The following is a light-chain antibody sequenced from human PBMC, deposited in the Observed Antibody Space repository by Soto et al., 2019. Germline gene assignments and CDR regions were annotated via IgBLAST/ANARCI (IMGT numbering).Light chain of an antibody. CDR1: SSNIGAGYD. J-gene: IGLJ2*01. CDR3: QSYDSSLSVV. CDR2: GNI. V-gene: IGLV1-40*01. Sequence: QSVLTQPPSVSGAPGQRVTISCTGSSSNIGAGYDVHWYQQLPGTAPKILIYGNINRTSGVPDRFSGSKSGTSASLAITGLQAEDEADYYCQSYDSSLSVVFGGGTKLTVL.